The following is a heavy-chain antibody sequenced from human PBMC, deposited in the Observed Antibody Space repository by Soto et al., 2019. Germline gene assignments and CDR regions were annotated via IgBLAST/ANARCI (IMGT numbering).Heavy chain of an antibody. Sequence: EVQLLESGGDLIQPGGSLRLSCAASGFTFSSYAMSWVRQAPGKGLEWVSSISASGGSTYYADSVKGRFAISRDNSRNTLYPQTNSLRAEDTAVYYCAKCGISFEYSDYMDVWGKGTTVTVSS. J-gene: IGHJ6*03. CDR2: ISASGGST. D-gene: IGHD6-6*01. CDR1: GFTFSSYA. V-gene: IGHV3-23*01. CDR3: AKCGISFEYSDYMDV.